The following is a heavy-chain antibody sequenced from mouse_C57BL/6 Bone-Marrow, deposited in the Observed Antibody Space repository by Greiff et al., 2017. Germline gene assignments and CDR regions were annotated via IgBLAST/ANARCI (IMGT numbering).Heavy chain of an antibody. CDR1: GFSLTSYA. Sequence: QVQLQQSGPGLVAPSQSLSITCTVSGFSLTSYAISWVRQPPGTGLEWLGVIWTGGGTNYNSALKSRLSISKDNSKSQVFLKMNSLQTDDTARYYCARNPLDYYGSSYVGYFDVWGTGTTVTVSS. D-gene: IGHD1-1*01. V-gene: IGHV2-9-1*01. CDR3: ARNPLDYYGSSYVGYFDV. CDR2: IWTGGGT. J-gene: IGHJ1*03.